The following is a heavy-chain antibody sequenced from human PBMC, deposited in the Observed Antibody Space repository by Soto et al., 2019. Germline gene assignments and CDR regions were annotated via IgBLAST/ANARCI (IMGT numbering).Heavy chain of an antibody. J-gene: IGHJ6*02. D-gene: IGHD3-10*01. CDR1: GFTFSSYS. Sequence: EVQLVESGGGLVQPGGSLRLSCAASGFTFSSYSMNWVRQAPGKGLEWVSYISSSSSTIYYADSVKGRFTISRDNAKNSLYLQMNSLRAEDTAVYYCARVGDYYYYGMDVWGQGTTFTVSS. V-gene: IGHV3-48*01. CDR2: ISSSSSTI. CDR3: ARVGDYYYYGMDV.